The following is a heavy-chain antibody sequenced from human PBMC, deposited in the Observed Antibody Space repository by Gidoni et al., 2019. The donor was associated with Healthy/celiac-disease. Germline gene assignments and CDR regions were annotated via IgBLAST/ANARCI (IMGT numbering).Heavy chain of an antibody. CDR2: ISSSGSTI. V-gene: IGHV3-21*01. J-gene: IGHJ6*02. D-gene: IGHD6-6*01. CDR1: GFTFSSYS. CDR3: ARDLEEQLAPPYYYYGMDV. Sequence: EVQLVESGGGLVKPGGSLRLSCAASGFTFSSYSMKWVRQAPGKGLEWVSSISSSGSTIYYADSVKGRFTISRDNAKNSLYLQMNSLRAEDTAVYYCARDLEEQLAPPYYYYGMDVWGQGTTVTVSS.